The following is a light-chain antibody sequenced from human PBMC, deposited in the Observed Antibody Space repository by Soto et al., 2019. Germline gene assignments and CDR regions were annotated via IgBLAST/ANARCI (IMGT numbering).Light chain of an antibody. Sequence: QSALTQPPSVSGSPGQSVAISCTGISSDDGSYNRVSWYQQPPGAAPKLMIYEVSNRPSGVPDRFSGSKSGNTASLTISGLQAEDEADYYCNSYTGSSTYVFGTGNKLTVL. J-gene: IGLJ1*01. CDR3: NSYTGSSTYV. CDR2: EVS. V-gene: IGLV2-18*02. CDR1: SSDDGSYNR.